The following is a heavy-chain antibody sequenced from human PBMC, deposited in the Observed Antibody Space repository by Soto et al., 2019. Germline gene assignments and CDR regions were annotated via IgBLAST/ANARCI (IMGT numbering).Heavy chain of an antibody. D-gene: IGHD6-6*01. Sequence: PSETLSLTCAVYGGSFSGYYWSWIRQPPGKGLEWIGEINHSGSTNYNPSLKSRVTISVDTSKNQFPLKLSSVTAADTAVYYCASPYSSSSYYYYGMDVWGQGTTVTVSS. V-gene: IGHV4-34*01. J-gene: IGHJ6*02. CDR1: GGSFSGYY. CDR3: ASPYSSSSYYYYGMDV. CDR2: INHSGST.